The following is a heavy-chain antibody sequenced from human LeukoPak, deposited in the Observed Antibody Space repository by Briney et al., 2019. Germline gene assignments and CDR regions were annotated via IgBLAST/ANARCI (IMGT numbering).Heavy chain of an antibody. V-gene: IGHV3-7*03. J-gene: IGHJ3*01. Sequence: GGSLRLSCAASGFIFNNYWMNWVRQAPGKGLEWVASVKEDGREKLYVESLEGRLTIARDNAKESLHLQMRNLRVEDTAVYYCTRALGHSVLAFDVWGQGTVVIVS. CDR2: VKEDGREK. D-gene: IGHD3-16*01. CDR3: TRALGHSVLAFDV. CDR1: GFIFNNYW.